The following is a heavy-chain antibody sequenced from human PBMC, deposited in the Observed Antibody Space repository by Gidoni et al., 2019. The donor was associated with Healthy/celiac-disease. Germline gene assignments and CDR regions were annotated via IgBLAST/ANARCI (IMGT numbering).Heavy chain of an antibody. CDR2: IIPIFGTA. CDR1: GGTFSRSA. D-gene: IGHD2-2*01. CDR3: ARVGYCSSTSCYPFDP. V-gene: IGHV1-69*01. Sequence: QVQLVQSGAEVKKPGSSVKVSCKASGGTFSRSAISWVRQAPGQGLEWMGGIIPIFGTANYAQKFQGRVTITADESTSTAYMELSSLRSEDTAVYYCARVGYCSSTSCYPFDPWGQGTLVTVSS. J-gene: IGHJ5*02.